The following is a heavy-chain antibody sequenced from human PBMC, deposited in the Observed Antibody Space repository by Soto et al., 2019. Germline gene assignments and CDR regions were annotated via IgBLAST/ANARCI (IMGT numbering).Heavy chain of an antibody. CDR1: GGSISVSSYY. J-gene: IGHJ4*02. CDR2: IYYSGST. CDR3: ARRGSSSWYGY. D-gene: IGHD6-13*01. V-gene: IGHV4-39*01. Sequence: SETVALTCTVSGGSISVSSYYWCWILQPPGKGLEWIGSIYYSGSTYYNPSLKSRVTISVDTSKNQFSLKLSSVTAADTAVYYCARRGSSSWYGYWGQGTLVTVS.